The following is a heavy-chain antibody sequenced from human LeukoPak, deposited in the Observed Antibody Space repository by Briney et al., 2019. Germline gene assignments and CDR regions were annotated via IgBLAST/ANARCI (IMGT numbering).Heavy chain of an antibody. J-gene: IGHJ4*02. V-gene: IGHV3-23*01. Sequence: TGGSLRLSXAASGFTFSSYAMSWVRQAPGKGLEWVSAISGSGGSTYYADSVKGRFTISRDNSKNTLYLQMNSLRAEDTAVYYCAKVREAFWGSSAYYYNFDYWGQGTLVTVSS. CDR3: AKVREAFWGSSAYYYNFDY. D-gene: IGHD3-16*01. CDR2: ISGSGGST. CDR1: GFTFSSYA.